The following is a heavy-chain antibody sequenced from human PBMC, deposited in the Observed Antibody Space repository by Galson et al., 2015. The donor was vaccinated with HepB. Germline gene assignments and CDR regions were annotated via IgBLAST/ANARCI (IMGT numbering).Heavy chain of an antibody. V-gene: IGHV4-30-4*01. Sequence: LTCTVSGGSISSGDYYWSWIRQPPGKGLEWIGYIYYSGSTYYNPSLKSRVTISVDTSKNQFSLKLSSVTAADTAVYYCARTYYYDSSGFNWFDPWGQGTLDTVSS. CDR1: GGSISSGDYY. CDR3: ARTYYYDSSGFNWFDP. J-gene: IGHJ5*02. D-gene: IGHD3-22*01. CDR2: IYYSGST.